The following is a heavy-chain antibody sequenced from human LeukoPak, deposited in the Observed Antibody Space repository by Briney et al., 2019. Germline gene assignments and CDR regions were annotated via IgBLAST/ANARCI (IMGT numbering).Heavy chain of an antibody. CDR3: ARALEYSSGAGLIFDY. CDR2: INPNSGGT. D-gene: IGHD6-19*01. J-gene: IGHJ4*02. Sequence: GASVKVSCKASGYTFTGYYMHWVRLAPGQGLEWMGWINPNSGGTNYAQKFQGRVTMTRDTSISTAYMELSRLRSDDTAVYYCARALEYSSGAGLIFDYWGQGTLVIVSS. CDR1: GYTFTGYY. V-gene: IGHV1-2*02.